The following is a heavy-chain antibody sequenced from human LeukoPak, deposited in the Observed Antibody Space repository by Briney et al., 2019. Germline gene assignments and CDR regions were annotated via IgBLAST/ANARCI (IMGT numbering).Heavy chain of an antibody. V-gene: IGHV4-34*01. CDR2: INHSGST. CDR3: ARAPVATIRAFDI. J-gene: IGHJ3*02. Sequence: SETLSLTCAVYGGSFSGYYWSRIRQPPGKGLEWIGEINHSGSTNYNPSLKSRVTISVDTSKNQFSLKLSSVTAADTAVYYCARAPVATIRAFDIWGQGTMVTVSS. D-gene: IGHD5-12*01. CDR1: GGSFSGYY.